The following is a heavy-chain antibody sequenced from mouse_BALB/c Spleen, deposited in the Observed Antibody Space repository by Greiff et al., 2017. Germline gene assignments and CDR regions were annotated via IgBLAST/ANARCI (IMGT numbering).Heavy chain of an antibody. V-gene: IGHV5-6-3*01. Sequence: DVMLVESGGGLVQPGGSLKLSCAASGFTFSSYGMSWVRQTPDKRLELVATINSNGGSTYYPDSVKGRFTISRDNAKNTLYLQMSSLKSEDTAMYYCARGEWGFDYWGQGTTLTVSS. CDR2: INSNGGST. CDR3: ARGEWGFDY. CDR1: GFTFSSYG. J-gene: IGHJ2*01. D-gene: IGHD1-3*01.